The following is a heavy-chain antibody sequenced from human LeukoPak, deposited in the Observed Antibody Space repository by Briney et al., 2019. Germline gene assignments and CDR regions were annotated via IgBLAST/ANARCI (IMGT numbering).Heavy chain of an antibody. CDR1: GFTFSSYS. D-gene: IGHD3-10*01. CDR3: AKDLVGDMVRGVITGGWFDP. CDR2: ISGSGGST. J-gene: IGHJ5*02. Sequence: QSGGSLRLSCAASGFTFSSYSMNWVRQAPGKGLEWVSAISGSGGSTYYADSVKGRFTISRDNSKNTLYLQMNSLRAEDTAVYYCAKDLVGDMVRGVITGGWFDPWGQGTLVTVSS. V-gene: IGHV3-23*01.